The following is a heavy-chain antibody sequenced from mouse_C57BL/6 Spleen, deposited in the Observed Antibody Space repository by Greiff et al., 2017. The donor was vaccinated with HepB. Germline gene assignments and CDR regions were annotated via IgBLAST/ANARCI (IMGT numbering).Heavy chain of an antibody. Sequence: EVHLVESGGGLVKPGGSLKLSCAASGFTFSSYAMSWVRQTPEKRLEWVATISDGGSYTYYPDNVKGRFTISRDNAKNNLYLQMSHLKSEDTAMYYCAREGDIYYDYDDYWGQGTTLTVSS. V-gene: IGHV5-4*01. D-gene: IGHD2-4*01. CDR3: AREGDIYYDYDDY. J-gene: IGHJ2*01. CDR2: ISDGGSYT. CDR1: GFTFSSYA.